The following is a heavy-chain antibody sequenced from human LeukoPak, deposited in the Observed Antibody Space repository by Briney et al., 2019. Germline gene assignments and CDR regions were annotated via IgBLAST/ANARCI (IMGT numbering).Heavy chain of an antibody. D-gene: IGHD6-19*01. CDR2: ISTGSSYI. V-gene: IGHV3-21*06. J-gene: IGHJ4*02. Sequence: GGSLRLSCAASGFTFSSYTMNWVRQAPGKGLEWVSSISTGSSYIYYVDSVKGRFTISRDNAKNSLYLQMNSLRAEDTAVYYCARGVMAVAGLVVFWGQGTLVTVSS. CDR1: GFTFSSYT. CDR3: ARGVMAVAGLVVF.